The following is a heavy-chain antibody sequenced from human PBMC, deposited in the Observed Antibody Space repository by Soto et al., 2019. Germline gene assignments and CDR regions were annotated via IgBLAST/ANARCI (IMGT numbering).Heavy chain of an antibody. CDR2: INPNSGGT. J-gene: IGHJ6*02. CDR1: GYTFTGYY. V-gene: IGHV1-2*04. Sequence: ASVKISCKASGYTFTGYYMHWVRQAPGQGLEWMGWINPNSGGTNYAQKFQGWVTMTRDTSISTAYMELSRLRSDDTAVYYCARGAGLLWGAGRYGMDVWGQGTTVTVSS. D-gene: IGHD3-10*01. CDR3: ARGAGLLWGAGRYGMDV.